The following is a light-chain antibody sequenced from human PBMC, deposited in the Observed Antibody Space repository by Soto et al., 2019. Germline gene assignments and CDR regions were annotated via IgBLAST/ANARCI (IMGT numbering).Light chain of an antibody. V-gene: IGLV2-14*03. J-gene: IGLJ2*01. Sequence: QSALTQPASVSGSPGQSIAISCSGTRSDVGGYEYVSWYQQHPAKVPKLLIYDVNNRPSGVATCFSGSKSGNTASLNISGLQAEDDAFYYCSSYSSSSTSVLFGAGTQLTVL. CDR1: RSDVGGYEY. CDR2: DVN. CDR3: SSYSSSSTSVL.